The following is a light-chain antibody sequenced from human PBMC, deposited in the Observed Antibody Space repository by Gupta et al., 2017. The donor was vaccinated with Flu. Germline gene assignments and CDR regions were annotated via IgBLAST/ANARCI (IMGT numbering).Light chain of an antibody. V-gene: IGLV1-40*01. CDR2: GNS. CDR3: QSYDSSLSGFYV. CDR1: SSNIGAGYD. J-gene: IGLJ1*01. Sequence: QSVLTQPPSVSRAPVQRVTISCTGSSSNIGAGYDVHWYQQLPGTAPKLLIYGNSNRPSGVPDRFSGSKSGTSAPLAITGLQAEDEADYYCQSYDSSLSGFYVFGTGTKVTVL.